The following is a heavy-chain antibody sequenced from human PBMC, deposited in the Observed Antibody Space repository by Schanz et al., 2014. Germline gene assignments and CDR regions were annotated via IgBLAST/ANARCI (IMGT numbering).Heavy chain of an antibody. CDR1: GYTFTSYG. CDR2: ISAYNGNT. D-gene: IGHD6-19*01. J-gene: IGHJ4*02. CDR3: TRGGYSSGWYDRDIALFDY. V-gene: IGHV1-18*01. Sequence: QVQLVQSGAEVKKPGASVKVSCKASGYTFTSYGINWVRQAPGQGLEWMGWISAYNGNTNYAQKLQGRVTMTTDTSTSTAYMELRSLRSDDTAVYYCTRGGYSSGWYDRDIALFDYWRQGSLIIVSS.